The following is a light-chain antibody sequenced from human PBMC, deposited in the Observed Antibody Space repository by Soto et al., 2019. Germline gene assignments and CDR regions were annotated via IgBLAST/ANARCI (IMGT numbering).Light chain of an antibody. J-gene: IGKJ2*01. CDR1: QHISVS. V-gene: IGKV1-39*01. Sequence: DIRMTQSPSSLSASVGDRVTITCRASQHISVSLNWYQQKPGEAPKLLMYAASTLPSVVPSRFSGSGSGTDFTLTISSLQPGDFASYYCQQTFTTPHTFGPGTKLEIK. CDR3: QQTFTTPHT. CDR2: AAS.